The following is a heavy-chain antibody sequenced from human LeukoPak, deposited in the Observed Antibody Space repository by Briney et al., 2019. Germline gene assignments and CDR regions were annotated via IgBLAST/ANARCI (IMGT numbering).Heavy chain of an antibody. CDR2: INSDGSIT. CDR1: GFTFTTYW. V-gene: IGHV3-74*01. CDR3: ASDAVDTANAV. J-gene: IGHJ6*02. D-gene: IGHD5-18*01. Sequence: GGSLRLSCAASGFTFTTYWMHWVRQAPGKGLVWVSHINSDGSITSYADSVKGRFTISRDNAKNTLYLQMNSLRAEDTAVYYCASDAVDTANAVWGQGTTVTVSS.